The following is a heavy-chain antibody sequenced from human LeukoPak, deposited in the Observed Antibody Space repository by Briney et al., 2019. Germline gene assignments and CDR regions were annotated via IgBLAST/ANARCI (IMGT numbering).Heavy chain of an antibody. CDR2: INANSGTT. J-gene: IGHJ4*02. CDR1: GFAFSFYA. V-gene: IGHV3-23*01. D-gene: IGHD1-26*01. CDR3: ARKVVGADFDY. Sequence: GGSLRLSCAASGFAFSFYAMSWLRQPPGKGLEWVSTINANSGTTSYAASVKGRFTISRDNAKSTVYLQMNSLRAEDTAVYYCARKVVGADFDYWGQGTLVTVSS.